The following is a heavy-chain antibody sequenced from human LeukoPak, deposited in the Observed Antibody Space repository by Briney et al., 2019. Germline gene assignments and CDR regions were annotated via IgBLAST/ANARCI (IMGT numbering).Heavy chain of an antibody. D-gene: IGHD4-23*01. V-gene: IGHV3-23*01. CDR3: AKSGRDTVVIVYYYYGMDV. J-gene: IGHJ6*02. CDR1: RFTFSSYA. Sequence: RGSLRLSCAASRFTFSSYAMSWVRQAPGKGLEWVSAISGSGGSTYYADSLKGRCTISRDNSKNTLYLQMNSLRDEDTAVYYCAKSGRDTVVIVYYYYGMDVWGQGTTVTVSS. CDR2: ISGSGGST.